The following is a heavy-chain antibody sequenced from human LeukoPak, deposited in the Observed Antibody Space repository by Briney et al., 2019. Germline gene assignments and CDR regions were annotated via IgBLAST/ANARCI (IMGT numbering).Heavy chain of an antibody. V-gene: IGHV3-74*01. CDR2: INSDGSSP. Sequence: PGGSLRLSCAASGFTFSSYWMHWVRHAPGKGLVWVSRINSDGSSPSYADSVKGRFTISRDNAKNTLYLQMNSLRAEDTAVYYCARGSYSSSLSGMDVWGQGTTVTVSS. CDR1: GFTFSSYW. CDR3: ARGSYSSSLSGMDV. J-gene: IGHJ6*02. D-gene: IGHD6-6*01.